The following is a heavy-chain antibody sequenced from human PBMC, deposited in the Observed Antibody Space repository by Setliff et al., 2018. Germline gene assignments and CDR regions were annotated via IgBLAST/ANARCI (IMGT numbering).Heavy chain of an antibody. Sequence: SVKVSCKASGGTFSSYAISWVRQAPVQGLEWMGRIIPIFGTANYAQKFQGRVTITADESTSTAYMELSSLRSEDTAVYYCARGLGSYYYYYMDVWGKGTTVTVSS. D-gene: IGHD7-27*01. CDR2: IIPIFGTA. CDR1: GGTFSSYA. V-gene: IGHV1-69*13. CDR3: ARGLGSYYYYYMDV. J-gene: IGHJ6*03.